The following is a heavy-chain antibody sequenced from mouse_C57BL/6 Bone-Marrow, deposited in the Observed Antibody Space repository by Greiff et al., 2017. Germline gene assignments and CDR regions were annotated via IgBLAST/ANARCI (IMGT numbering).Heavy chain of an antibody. Sequence: QVQLQQPGAELVMPGASVKLSCKASGYTFTSYWMHWVKQRPGQGLEWIGEIDPSDSYTNYNQKFKGKSTLTVDKSSNTAYMQLSSLTSEDSAVYYCARRLRDYWGQGTTLTVSS. J-gene: IGHJ2*01. CDR3: ARRLRDY. CDR2: IDPSDSYT. V-gene: IGHV1-69*01. CDR1: GYTFTSYW. D-gene: IGHD2-4*01.